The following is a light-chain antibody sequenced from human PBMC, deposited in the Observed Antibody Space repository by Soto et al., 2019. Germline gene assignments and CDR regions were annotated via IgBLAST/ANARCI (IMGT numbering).Light chain of an antibody. CDR1: ENVDNN. Sequence: EIVLTQSPATLSVSPGGRATLSCRASENVDNNLAWYQQKPGQAPSLLIYDASTRATATPARFSGSGSGTEFTLTISGLQSEDFALYYCQQYNNWPSYTFGQGTKLEIK. J-gene: IGKJ2*01. CDR2: DAS. CDR3: QQYNNWPSYT. V-gene: IGKV3D-15*01.